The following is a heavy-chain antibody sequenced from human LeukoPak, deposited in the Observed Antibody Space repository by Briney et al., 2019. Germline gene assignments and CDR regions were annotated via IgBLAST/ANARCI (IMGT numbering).Heavy chain of an antibody. CDR2: IYYSGST. D-gene: IGHD4-17*01. CDR3: ARWGLDYGDYGTDY. CDR1: GGSISSYY. Sequence: PSETLSLTCTVSGGSISSYYWSWIRQPPGKGLEWIGYIYYSGSTNYNPSLKSRVTISVDTSRNQFSLKLSPVTAADTAVYYCARWGLDYGDYGTDYWGQGTLVTVSS. V-gene: IGHV4-59*01. J-gene: IGHJ4*02.